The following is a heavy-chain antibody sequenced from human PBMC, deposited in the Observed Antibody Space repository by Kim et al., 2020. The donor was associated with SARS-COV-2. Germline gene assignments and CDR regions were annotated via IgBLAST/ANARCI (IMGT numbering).Heavy chain of an antibody. CDR2: ISGSGGST. V-gene: IGHV3-23*01. CDR1: GFTFSSYA. D-gene: IGHD3-10*01. Sequence: GGSLRLSCAASGFTFSSYAMSWVRQAPGKGLEWVSAISGSGGSTYYADSVKGRFTISRDNSKNTLYLQMNSLRAEDTAAYYCAKGSRRGYYYGSGGGMDVWGQGTTVTVSS. J-gene: IGHJ6*02. CDR3: AKGSRRGYYYGSGGGMDV.